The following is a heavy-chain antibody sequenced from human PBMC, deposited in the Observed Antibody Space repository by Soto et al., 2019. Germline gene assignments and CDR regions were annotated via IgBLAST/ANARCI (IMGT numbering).Heavy chain of an antibody. CDR3: AREKIVATTHYYFGMDV. CDR2: IYYSGTT. D-gene: IGHD5-12*01. CDR1: GGSFSSGGYY. Sequence: SETLSLTCTVSGGSFSSGGYYWNWIRQRPGKGLEWIGNIYYSGTTYHNPSLKSRVTLSVDTSKRQFTLKVSSVTAADTAAYYCAREKIVATTHYYFGMDVWGQGITVTVS. J-gene: IGHJ6*02. V-gene: IGHV4-31*03.